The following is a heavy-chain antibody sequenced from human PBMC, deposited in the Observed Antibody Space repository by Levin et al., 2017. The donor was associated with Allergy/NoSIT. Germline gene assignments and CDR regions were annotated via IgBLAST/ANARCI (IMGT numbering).Heavy chain of an antibody. D-gene: IGHD4-23*01. CDR3: SKALGGGNSAAGFDH. V-gene: IGHV3-33*06. CDR1: GFNFRSYG. CDR2: IWYDGSTK. J-gene: IGHJ4*02. Sequence: GESLKISCEVSGFNFRSYGMQWVRQAPGKGLEWVAAIWYDGSTKYYGDSVKGRFTISRDNSKNTLYLQMDSLRVGDTAVYFCSKALGGGNSAAGFDHWGQGTLVTVSS.